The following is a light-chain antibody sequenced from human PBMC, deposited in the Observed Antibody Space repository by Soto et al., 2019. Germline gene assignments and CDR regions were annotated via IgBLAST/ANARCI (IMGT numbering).Light chain of an antibody. V-gene: IGKV3D-15*01. J-gene: IGKJ4*01. Sequence: EMVVTQSPATLSVSPGERVTLSCRTSQDVSSKLAWYQQKPGQPPSLLIYDASTRATGTPARFSGSGSGTEFTLAVSSLQSEDYAVYYCQQGNNWPLTFGGGTKVEIK. CDR1: QDVSSK. CDR2: DAS. CDR3: QQGNNWPLT.